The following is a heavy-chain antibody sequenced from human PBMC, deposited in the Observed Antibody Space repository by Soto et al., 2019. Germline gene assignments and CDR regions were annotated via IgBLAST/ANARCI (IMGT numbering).Heavy chain of an antibody. J-gene: IGHJ4*02. CDR3: ARDQPPALWFRESALDY. V-gene: IGHV1-18*01. Sequence: ASVKVSCKASGYTFTSYGISWVRQAPGQGLEWMGWISAYNGNTNYAQKLQGRVTMTTDTSTSTAYMELRSLRSDDTAVYYCARDQPPALWFRESALDYWGQGTLVTVSS. CDR2: ISAYNGNT. CDR1: GYTFTSYG. D-gene: IGHD3-10*01.